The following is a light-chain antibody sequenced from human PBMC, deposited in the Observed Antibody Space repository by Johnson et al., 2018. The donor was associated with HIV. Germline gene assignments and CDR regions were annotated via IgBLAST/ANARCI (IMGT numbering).Light chain of an antibody. V-gene: IGLV1-51*01. CDR3: GTWYSSLNPVLYV. CDR2: DNN. CDR1: SSNIGNNY. Sequence: QAVLTQPPSVSAAPGQKVTISCSGNSSNIGNNYVSWYQQLPGMGPNLLIYDNNNRPSGIPDRFSGSKSGTSATMGITGLQTGAEADYYCGTWYSSLNPVLYVFGTGTEVAVL. J-gene: IGLJ1*01.